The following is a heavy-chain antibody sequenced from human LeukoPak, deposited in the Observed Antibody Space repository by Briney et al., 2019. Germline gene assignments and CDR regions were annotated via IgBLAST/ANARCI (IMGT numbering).Heavy chain of an antibody. CDR3: AKDRSVGATRD. CDR1: GFTFSSYE. D-gene: IGHD1-26*01. J-gene: IGHJ4*02. CDR2: ISSSGSTI. Sequence: PGGSLRLSCAASGFTFSSYEMNWVRQAPGKGLEWVSYISSSGSTIYYADSVKGRFAISRDNAKNSLYLQMNSLRAEDTAVYYCAKDRSVGATRDWGQGTLVTVSS. V-gene: IGHV3-48*03.